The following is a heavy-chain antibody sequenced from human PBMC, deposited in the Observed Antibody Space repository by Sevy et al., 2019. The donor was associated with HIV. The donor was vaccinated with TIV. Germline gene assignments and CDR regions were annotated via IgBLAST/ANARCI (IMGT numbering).Heavy chain of an antibody. V-gene: IGHV3-30*04. CDR3: ARDRYAGPNMSYLDY. Sequence: GGSLRLSCAASGFTFSSYTMHWVRQAPGKGLEWVALISYDGSDKYYGDSVKGRFTISRDNSKITLYLQMNSLTPGDTAVYYCARDRYAGPNMSYLDYWAQGTLVTVSS. D-gene: IGHD2-21*01. CDR2: ISYDGSDK. CDR1: GFTFSSYT. J-gene: IGHJ4*02.